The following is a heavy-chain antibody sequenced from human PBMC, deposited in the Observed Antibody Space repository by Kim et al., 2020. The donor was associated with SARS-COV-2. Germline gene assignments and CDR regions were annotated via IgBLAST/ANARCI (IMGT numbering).Heavy chain of an antibody. CDR3: ARGYYDAGSYFND. D-gene: IGHD3-10*01. J-gene: IGHJ4*02. V-gene: IGHV4-59*12. Sequence: YNPPLKTRVTISTDTSNNPFSRKLSSVTAADTAMYSCARGYYDAGSYFNDWGQGTLVTVSS.